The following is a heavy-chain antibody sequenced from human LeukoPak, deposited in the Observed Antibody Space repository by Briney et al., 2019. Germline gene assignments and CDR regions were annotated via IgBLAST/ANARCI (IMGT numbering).Heavy chain of an antibody. J-gene: IGHJ4*02. CDR1: GYTFTSYG. V-gene: IGHV1-18*01. Sequence: ASVKVSCKASGYTFTSYGISWVRQAPGQGLEWMGWISAYNGNANYAQRLQGRVAMTTDTSTSTAYMELRSLRSDDTAVYYCARYSGGLVDYWGQGTLVTVSS. D-gene: IGHD2-15*01. CDR3: ARYSGGLVDY. CDR2: ISAYNGNA.